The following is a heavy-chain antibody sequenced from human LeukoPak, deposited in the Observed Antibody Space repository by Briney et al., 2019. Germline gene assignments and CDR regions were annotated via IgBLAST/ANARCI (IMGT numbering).Heavy chain of an antibody. CDR1: GFTFDDYA. CDR3: AKDIVVGESFYYGMDV. J-gene: IGHJ6*02. CDR2: ISWNSGSI. V-gene: IGHV3-9*01. D-gene: IGHD2-21*01. Sequence: TGRPLRLSCAASGFTFDDYAMHWVRQAPGKGLEWVSGISWNSGSIGYADSVKGRFTISRDNAKNSLYLQMNSLRAEDTALYYCAKDIVVGESFYYGMDVWGQGTTVTVSS.